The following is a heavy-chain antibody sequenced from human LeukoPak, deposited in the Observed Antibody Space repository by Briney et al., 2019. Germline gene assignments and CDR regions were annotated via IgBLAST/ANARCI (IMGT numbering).Heavy chain of an antibody. CDR2: INWNGGST. CDR3: AREGITMVRGVIYYYYYMDV. Sequence: GGSLRLSCAASGFTFDDYGMSWVRQAPGKGLEWVSGINWNGGSTGYADPVKGRFTISRDNAKNSLYLQMNSLRAEDTALYYCAREGITMVRGVIYYYYYMDVWGKGTTVTVSS. D-gene: IGHD3-10*01. J-gene: IGHJ6*03. CDR1: GFTFDDYG. V-gene: IGHV3-20*04.